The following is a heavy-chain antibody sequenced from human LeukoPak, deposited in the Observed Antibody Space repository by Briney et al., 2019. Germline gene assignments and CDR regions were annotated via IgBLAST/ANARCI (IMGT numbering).Heavy chain of an antibody. V-gene: IGHV1-46*01. CDR2: INPSGGST. J-gene: IGHJ4*02. CDR1: GYTFTSYY. Sequence: ASVKVSCKASGYTFTSYYMHWVRQAPGQGLEWTGIINPSGGSTSYAQKFQGRITMTRDTSTSTVYMELSSLRSEDTAVYYCARDWGDYGDFSSYYFDYWGQGTLVTVSS. CDR3: ARDWGDYGDFSSYYFDY. D-gene: IGHD4-17*01.